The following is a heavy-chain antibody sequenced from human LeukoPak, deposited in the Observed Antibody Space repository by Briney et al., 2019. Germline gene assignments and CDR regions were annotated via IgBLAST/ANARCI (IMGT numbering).Heavy chain of an antibody. V-gene: IGHV3-30*03. Sequence: GGSLRLSCAASGFTFSSYGMHWVRQAPGKGLEWVAVISYDGSNKYYADSVKGRFTISRDNSKNTLYLQMNSLRAEDTAVYYCARLLTATAGTNGNDYWGQGTLVTVSS. D-gene: IGHD6-13*01. CDR3: ARLLTATAGTNGNDY. CDR2: ISYDGSNK. J-gene: IGHJ4*02. CDR1: GFTFSSYG.